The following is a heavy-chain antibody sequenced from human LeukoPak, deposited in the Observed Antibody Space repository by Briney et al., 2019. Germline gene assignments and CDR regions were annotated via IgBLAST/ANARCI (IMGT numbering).Heavy chain of an antibody. Sequence: GGSLRLSCAASGFTFSSYAMNWVRQAPGKGLEWVSAISGSGGSTYYADSVKGRFTISRDNSKNTLYLQMNSLRAEDTAVYYCAKTTKSITIVGVNLVIDYWGQGTLVTVSS. D-gene: IGHD3-3*01. CDR2: ISGSGGST. CDR3: AKTTKSITIVGVNLVIDY. J-gene: IGHJ4*02. V-gene: IGHV3-23*01. CDR1: GFTFSSYA.